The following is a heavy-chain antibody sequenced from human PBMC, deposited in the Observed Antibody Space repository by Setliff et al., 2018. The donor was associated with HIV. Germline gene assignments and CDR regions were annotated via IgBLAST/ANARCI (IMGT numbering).Heavy chain of an antibody. CDR2: IRTNARGGAT. CDR1: GYSFTSYW. Sequence: GESLKISCKGSGYSFTSYWIGWVRQMPGKGLEWVGFIRTNARGGATEYAASVKGRFTISRDDSKSIAYLQMSSLKIEDTAVYYCTRDHRFVDRYPDWWGQGTLVTVSS. D-gene: IGHD3-9*01. J-gene: IGHJ4*02. CDR3: TRDHRFVDRYPDW. V-gene: IGHV3-49*02.